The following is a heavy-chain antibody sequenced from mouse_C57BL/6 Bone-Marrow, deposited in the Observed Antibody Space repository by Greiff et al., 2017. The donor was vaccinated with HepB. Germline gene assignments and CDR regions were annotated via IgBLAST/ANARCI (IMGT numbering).Heavy chain of an antibody. CDR3: AGLIFPSITTVVEPRFAY. CDR2: IRNKANGYTT. D-gene: IGHD1-1*01. J-gene: IGHJ3*01. Sequence: EVMLVESGGGLVQPGGSLSFSCAASGFTFTDYYMSWVRQPPGQALEWLGFIRNKANGYTTEYSASVKGQFTISRDNSQSILYLQMNALRAEDSTTYYCAGLIFPSITTVVEPRFAYWGQGTMVTVSA. CDR1: GFTFTDYY. V-gene: IGHV7-3*01.